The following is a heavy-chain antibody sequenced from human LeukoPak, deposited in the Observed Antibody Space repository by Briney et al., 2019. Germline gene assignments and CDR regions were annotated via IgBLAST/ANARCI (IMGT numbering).Heavy chain of an antibody. J-gene: IGHJ4*02. CDR1: GYTFIGYY. CDR2: INPDSGGT. Sequence: ASVKVSCKASGYTFIGYYMYWVRQAPGQGLEWMGWINPDSGGTNYAQKFQGRFTMTRDTSINTAYMELSRLRSDDTAVYYCARDRVGPTWGQGTLVTVSS. V-gene: IGHV1-2*02. D-gene: IGHD1-1*01. CDR3: ARDRVGPT.